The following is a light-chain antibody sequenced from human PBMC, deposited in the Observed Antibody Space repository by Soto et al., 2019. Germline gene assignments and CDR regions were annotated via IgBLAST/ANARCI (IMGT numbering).Light chain of an antibody. J-gene: IGLJ2*01. CDR1: SSNIGSNT. V-gene: IGLV1-44*01. Sequence: QSVLTQPPSASGTPGQRVTISCSGSSSNIGSNTVNWYQQLPGTAPKLLIYSNNQRPSGLPDRFSGSKSGTSASLAIRGLQSEDEADYYCAAWDDSLNGVVFGGGTKLTVL. CDR3: AAWDDSLNGVV. CDR2: SNN.